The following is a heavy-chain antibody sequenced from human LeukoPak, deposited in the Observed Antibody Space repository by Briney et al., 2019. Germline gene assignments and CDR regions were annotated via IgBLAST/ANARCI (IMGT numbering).Heavy chain of an antibody. V-gene: IGHV3-23*01. CDR1: GFTFSSYA. CDR3: AKRGIAAGVRGSYLDY. CDR2: ISGSGDST. D-gene: IGHD6-13*01. Sequence: PGGSLRLSCAASGFTFSSYAMSWVRQAPGKGLAWVSVISGSGDSTYYADSVKGRFTISRDNSNNTLYLQMNSLRDEETAVYYCAKRGIAAGVRGSYLDYWGQGTLVTVSS. J-gene: IGHJ4*02.